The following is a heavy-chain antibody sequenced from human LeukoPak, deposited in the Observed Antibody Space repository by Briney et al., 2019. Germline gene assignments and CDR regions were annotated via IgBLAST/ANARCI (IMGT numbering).Heavy chain of an antibody. D-gene: IGHD3-22*01. J-gene: IGHJ4*02. CDR3: ARQSDYDSTSFYYYFDS. Sequence: KSSETLSLTCTVSGDSINSDNYYWGWIRQAPGKGLEWIGNVYYNGNTYYSPSLKSRVTISVDTSKNQFSLSLSSVAAADTAVYYCARQSDYDSTSFYYYFDSWGQGTLVTVSS. V-gene: IGHV4-39*01. CDR1: GDSINSDNYY. CDR2: VYYNGNT.